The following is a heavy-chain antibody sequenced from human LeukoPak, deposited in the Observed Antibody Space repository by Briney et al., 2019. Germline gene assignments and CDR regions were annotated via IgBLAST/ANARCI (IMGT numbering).Heavy chain of an antibody. D-gene: IGHD2-8*01. J-gene: IGHJ5*02. Sequence: PSETLSLTCSVSGASISSSYWSWLRQPPGKGLEWIAHIYNRDTNYNPSLQSRVTISLDTSKNQFSLKLTSVTAADTAVYYCAKNGRTWPSWGRGTLVTVPS. CDR1: GASISSSY. V-gene: IGHV4-59*03. CDR3: AKNGRTWPS. CDR2: IYNRDT.